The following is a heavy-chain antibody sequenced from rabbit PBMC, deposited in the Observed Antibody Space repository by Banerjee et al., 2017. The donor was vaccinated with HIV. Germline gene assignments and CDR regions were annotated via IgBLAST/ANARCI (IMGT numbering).Heavy chain of an antibody. Sequence: QEQLVESGGGLVQPEGSLTLTCTASGFSFSSNYWLCWVRQAPGKGLEWIACIGAGSGSAYYATWAKGRFTISKTSSTTVTLQMTSLTAADTATYFCARDAGYAGSNLWGQGTLVTVS. CDR3: ARDAGYAGSNL. CDR2: IGAGSGSA. V-gene: IGHV1S45*01. CDR1: GFSFSSNYW. D-gene: IGHD4-2*01. J-gene: IGHJ4*01.